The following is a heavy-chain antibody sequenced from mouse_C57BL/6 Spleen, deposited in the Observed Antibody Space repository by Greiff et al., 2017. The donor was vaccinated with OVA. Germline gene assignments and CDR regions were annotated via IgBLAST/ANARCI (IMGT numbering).Heavy chain of an antibody. CDR2: LDPSDSYP. J-gene: IGHJ4*01. Sequence: VQLQQPGAELVMPGASVKLSCKASGYTFTSYWMHWVKQRPGQGLEWIGELDPSDSYPNYNQKFKGKSTLTVDKSSSTAYMQLSSLTSEDSAVYYCARRYYGKDYAMDYWGQGTSVTVSS. CDR1: GYTFTSYW. CDR3: ARRYYGKDYAMDY. V-gene: IGHV1-69*01. D-gene: IGHD1-1*01.